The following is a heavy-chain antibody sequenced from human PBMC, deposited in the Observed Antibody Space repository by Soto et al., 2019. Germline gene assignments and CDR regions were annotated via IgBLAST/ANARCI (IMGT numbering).Heavy chain of an antibody. CDR2: ISGSGGST. CDR1: GFTFSSYA. CDR3: AKVPSFDY. J-gene: IGHJ4*02. Sequence: GGSLRLSCAASGFTFSSYAMSWVRQAPGKGLEWVSAISGSGGSTYYADSVTGRVTISRYNSKNTLYLHMHRMRAEDTAVYYCAKVPSFDYWGQGTLVTVSS. V-gene: IGHV3-23*01.